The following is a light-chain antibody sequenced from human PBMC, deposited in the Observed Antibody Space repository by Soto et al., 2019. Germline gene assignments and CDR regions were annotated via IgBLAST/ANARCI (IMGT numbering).Light chain of an antibody. CDR2: GAS. CDR3: QLYGSSPAVT. CDR1: QSVSSSY. V-gene: IGKV3-20*01. J-gene: IGKJ5*01. Sequence: EIVLTQSPGTLSLSPGERATLSCGASQSVSSSYLAWYQQKPGQTPRLLIYGASGRATGIPDRFSGSGSGTDFTLTISKQEPEDFAVYYCQLYGSSPAVTFGQGTRLEIK.